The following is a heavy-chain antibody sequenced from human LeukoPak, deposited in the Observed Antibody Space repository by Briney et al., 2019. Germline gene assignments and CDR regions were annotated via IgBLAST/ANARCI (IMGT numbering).Heavy chain of an antibody. D-gene: IGHD6-13*01. CDR2: FDPEDGET. V-gene: IGHV1-24*01. Sequence: ASVKVSCKVSGYTLTELSMHWVRQAPGKGLEWMGGFDPEDGETIYAQKFQGRVTMTEDTSTDTAYKELSSLRSEDTAVYYCATGEAAARGTAWFDPWGQGTLVTVSS. J-gene: IGHJ5*02. CDR1: GYTLTELS. CDR3: ATGEAAARGTAWFDP.